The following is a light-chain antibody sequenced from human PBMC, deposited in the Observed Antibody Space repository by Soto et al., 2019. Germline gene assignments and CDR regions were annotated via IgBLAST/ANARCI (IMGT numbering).Light chain of an antibody. J-gene: IGKJ1*01. CDR2: KAS. V-gene: IGKV1-5*03. CDR3: QQYNSYWT. CDR1: HLISSW. Sequence: DIQMTQSPSTLSASVGDSVTITCRASHLISSWLACYQQKPGKAPKLLIYKASSLESGVPSRFSGSGSGTEFTLTISSLQPDDFATYYCQQYNSYWTFGQGTKVDI.